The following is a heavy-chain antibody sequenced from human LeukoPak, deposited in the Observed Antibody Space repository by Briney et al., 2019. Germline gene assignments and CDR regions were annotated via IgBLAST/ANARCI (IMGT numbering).Heavy chain of an antibody. D-gene: IGHD3-10*01. CDR1: RFTFSSYS. J-gene: IGHJ4*02. V-gene: IGHV3-21*01. Sequence: GGSLRLSCAASRFTFSSYSMNWVGQARGKGLEWVSSISSSSSYIYYADSVKGRFTISRDNAKNSLYLQMNSLRAEDTAVYYCARDQNQLWFGELLFDYWGQGTPVTVSS. CDR3: ARDQNQLWFGELLFDY. CDR2: ISSSSSYI.